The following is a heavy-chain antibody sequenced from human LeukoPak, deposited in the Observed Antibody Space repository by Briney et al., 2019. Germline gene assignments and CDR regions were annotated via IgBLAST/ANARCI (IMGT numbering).Heavy chain of an antibody. Sequence: AASVKVSCKSSGYTFTAYYMHWVRQAPGQGLEGMGWINPNSGGTNYAQKFQGRVTMTRDTYISTAYMELSRLRSDDPAVYYCASSWRFCSGGGCYPIDYWGQGTLVTVSS. D-gene: IGHD2-15*01. CDR2: INPNSGGT. CDR3: ASSWRFCSGGGCYPIDY. CDR1: GYTFTAYY. J-gene: IGHJ4*02. V-gene: IGHV1-2*02.